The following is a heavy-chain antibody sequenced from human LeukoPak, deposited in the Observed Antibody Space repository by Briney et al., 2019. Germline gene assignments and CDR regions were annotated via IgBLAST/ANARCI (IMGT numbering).Heavy chain of an antibody. Sequence: GGSLRLSCAASGFTFSSYAMSWVRQAPGKGLEWASAISGSGGSTYYADSVKGRFTISRDNSKNTLYLQMNSLRAEGTAVYYCAKDSGDYAGCFDYWGQGTLVTVSS. CDR1: GFTFSSYA. CDR3: AKDSGDYAGCFDY. CDR2: ISGSGGST. J-gene: IGHJ4*02. D-gene: IGHD4-17*01. V-gene: IGHV3-23*01.